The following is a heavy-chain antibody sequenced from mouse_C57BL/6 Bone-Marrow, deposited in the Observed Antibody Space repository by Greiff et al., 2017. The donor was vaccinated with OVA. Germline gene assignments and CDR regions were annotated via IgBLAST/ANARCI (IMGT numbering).Heavy chain of an antibody. CDR2: IDPSDSYT. CDR1: GYTFTSYW. CDR3: ARLRPLDY. D-gene: IGHD3-2*02. J-gene: IGHJ2*01. Sequence: VQLQQPGAELVMPGASVKLSCKASGYTFTSYWMHWVKQRPGQGLEWIGEIDPSDSYTNYNQKFKGKSTLTVDKSSSTAYMELHSLTSEDSAVYFCARLRPLDYWGQGTTLTVSS. V-gene: IGHV1-69*01.